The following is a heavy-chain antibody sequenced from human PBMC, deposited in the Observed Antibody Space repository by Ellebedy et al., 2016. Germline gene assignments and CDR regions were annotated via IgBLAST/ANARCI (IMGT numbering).Heavy chain of an antibody. D-gene: IGHD6-19*01. Sequence: GESLKISXAASGFTFNNYAMSWVRQAPGKGLDWVSAISGSGDTTHYADSVKGRFTISRDNSKNTLYLHMNCLRDEDSGMYYCVPGAAVAGTLYFAYWGQGTPVTVSS. V-gene: IGHV3-23*01. CDR3: VPGAAVAGTLYFAY. J-gene: IGHJ4*02. CDR1: GFTFNNYA. CDR2: ISGSGDTT.